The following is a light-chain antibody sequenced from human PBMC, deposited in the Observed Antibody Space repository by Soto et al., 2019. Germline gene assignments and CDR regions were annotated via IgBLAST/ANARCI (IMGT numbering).Light chain of an antibody. J-gene: IGKJ1*01. V-gene: IGKV3-15*01. CDR1: RSVSSN. CDR3: QHYNNWPLT. CDR2: GAS. Sequence: EIVMTQSPATLSVSPGERATLSCRASRSVSSNLAWYQQKPGQAPRLLIDGASTRATGTPARFSGSGSGTEFTLTISSLQSEDFAVYYCQHYNNWPLTFGQGTKVEIK.